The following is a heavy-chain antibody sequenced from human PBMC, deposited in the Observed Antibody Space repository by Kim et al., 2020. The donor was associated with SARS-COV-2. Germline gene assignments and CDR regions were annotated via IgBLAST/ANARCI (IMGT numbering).Heavy chain of an antibody. J-gene: IGHJ4*02. Sequence: GGSLRLSCAASGFTFGDYAMHWVRQAPGKGLEWVSGISWNSGSIGYADSVKGRFTISRDNAKNSLYLQMNSLRAEDTALYYCAKDGLVAGRPVGLDYWGQGTLVTVSS. CDR2: ISWNSGSI. CDR3: AKDGLVAGRPVGLDY. CDR1: GFTFGDYA. V-gene: IGHV3-9*01. D-gene: IGHD6-19*01.